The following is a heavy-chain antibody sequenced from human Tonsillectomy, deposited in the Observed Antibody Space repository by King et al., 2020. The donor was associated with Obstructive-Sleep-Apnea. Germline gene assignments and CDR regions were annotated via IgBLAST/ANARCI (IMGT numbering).Heavy chain of an antibody. CDR2: FYSGGST. CDR3: AGAGRAAAWFDY. CDR1: GFTVSSNY. J-gene: IGHJ4*02. Sequence: DVQLVESGGGLVQPGGSLRLSCAASGFTVSSNYMSWVRQAPGKGLEWVSVFYSGGSTYYADSVKGRFTISRDNSKNTLYLQINSLGAEDTAVYYCAGAGRAAAWFDYWGQGTLVTVSS. D-gene: IGHD6-13*01. V-gene: IGHV3-66*01.